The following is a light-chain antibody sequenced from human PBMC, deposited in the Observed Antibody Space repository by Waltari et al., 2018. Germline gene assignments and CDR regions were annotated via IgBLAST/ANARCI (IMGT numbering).Light chain of an antibody. CDR1: GANVGRNY. J-gene: IGLJ3*02. CDR2: RND. V-gene: IGLV1-47*01. CDR3: AVWDDSVSGWV. Sequence: QSVVTQPPSASETPGQRVTLPCSGSGANVGRNYVPWYQQVPGTAPKVVINRNDRRPSGVPDRFSGSKSGTSASLAISGLRSEDEADYYCAVWDDSVSGWVFGGGTKLTVL.